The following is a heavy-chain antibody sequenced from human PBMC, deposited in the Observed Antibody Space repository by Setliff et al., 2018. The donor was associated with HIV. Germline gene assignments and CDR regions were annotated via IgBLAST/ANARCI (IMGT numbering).Heavy chain of an antibody. Sequence: PSETLSLTCTVSGDPIFIGGYYWSWIRQHPGGGLEWIGYIFHTGKTYYNPSLQSRIIMSLDTSKKVFSLKLSSVTAADTAVYFCARVHRYWGSDYYYYMDVWGKGTTVTVSS. CDR1: GDPIFIGGYY. J-gene: IGHJ6*03. CDR2: IFHTGKT. D-gene: IGHD3-16*01. V-gene: IGHV4-31*03. CDR3: ARVHRYWGSDYYYYMDV.